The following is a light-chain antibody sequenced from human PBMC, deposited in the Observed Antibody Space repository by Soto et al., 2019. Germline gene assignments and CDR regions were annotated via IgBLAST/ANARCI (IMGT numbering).Light chain of an antibody. V-gene: IGKV1-39*01. CDR2: AAS. J-gene: IGKJ1*01. CDR1: QSISSY. Sequence: DLQMTQSPSSLSASVGDRVTITCRASQSISSYLNWYQQKPGKAPKLLIYAASSLQSGVPSRFSGSGSGTDFTLNISSLKPEDFATYYCQQSYSITWTFGQGTKVEIK. CDR3: QQSYSITWT.